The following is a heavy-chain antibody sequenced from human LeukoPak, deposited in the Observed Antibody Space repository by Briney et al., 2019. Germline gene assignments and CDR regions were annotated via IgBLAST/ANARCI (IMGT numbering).Heavy chain of an antibody. CDR3: ARDQGLRYFDWLFSGGYYYGMDV. V-gene: IGHV4-34*01. D-gene: IGHD3-9*01. CDR2: INHSGST. CDR1: GGSFSGYY. J-gene: IGHJ6*02. Sequence: SETLSLTCAVYGGSFSGYYWSWIRQPPGKGLEWIGEINHSGSTNYNPSLKSGVTISVDTSKNQFSLKLSSVTAADTAVYYCARDQGLRYFDWLFSGGYYYGMDVWGQGTTVTVSS.